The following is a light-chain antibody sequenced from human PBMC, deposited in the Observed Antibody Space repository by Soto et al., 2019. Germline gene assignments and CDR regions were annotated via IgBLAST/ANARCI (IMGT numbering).Light chain of an antibody. Sequence: DRLMSQSTATLSVSPGERATLSCRASQNIYNPMSWFPQKPGQTPRLLIYDAIIRAPDVPARFSGSWSGTEFTLTINSLQSADFAVYYCQQYDAWPLTFGGGTKVDI. CDR1: QNIYNP. CDR2: DAI. CDR3: QQYDAWPLT. V-gene: IGKV3-15*01. J-gene: IGKJ4*01.